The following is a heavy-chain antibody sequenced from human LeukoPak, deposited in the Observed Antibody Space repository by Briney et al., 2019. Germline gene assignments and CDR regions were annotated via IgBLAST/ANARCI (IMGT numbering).Heavy chain of an antibody. J-gene: IGHJ5*02. V-gene: IGHV3-30*18. Sequence: GGSLRLSCAASGFSFSDYGMHWVRQAPGKGMEWVAVISYDGGDKHYGDSVKGRFTISRDNSENMLYLQMNSLRVEDTALYYCAKQWDHGGLADRWGQGTLVTVSS. CDR2: ISYDGGDK. D-gene: IGHD4-23*01. CDR3: AKQWDHGGLADR. CDR1: GFSFSDYG.